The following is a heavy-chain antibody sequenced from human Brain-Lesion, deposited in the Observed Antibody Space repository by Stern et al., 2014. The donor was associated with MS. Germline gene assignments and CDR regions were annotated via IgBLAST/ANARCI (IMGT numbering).Heavy chain of an antibody. Sequence: QVQLVESGAEVKKPGASVKVSCKTSGYIFTGYYIHWVRQAPGQGLEWIAWINPKTGGAKYAQKFQGRVTMSRDTSISTAYVELSSLTSDDTAVYYCARDQRGITIFGVVTDYYYLGMDVWGQGTTVTVSS. J-gene: IGHJ6*02. V-gene: IGHV1-2*02. CDR3: ARDQRGITIFGVVTDYYYLGMDV. D-gene: IGHD3-3*01. CDR1: GYIFTGYY. CDR2: INPKTGGA.